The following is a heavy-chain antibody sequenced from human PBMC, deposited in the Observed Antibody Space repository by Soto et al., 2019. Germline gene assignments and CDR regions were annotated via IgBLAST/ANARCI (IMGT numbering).Heavy chain of an antibody. CDR2: ISTGDSPI. D-gene: IGHD2-15*01. J-gene: IGHJ4*02. CDR1: GFTFSNYA. CDR3: ATVCRFCSGSNSLY. Sequence: EVQLVESGGALVQPGGSLRLPCAASGFTFSNYAMNWVRQAPGKGLEWVSYISTGDSPIYYADSVKGRFTISRDNAKKSLYLQMISLRAEDTAVYYCATVCRFCSGSNSLYWGRGTLVTVSS. V-gene: IGHV3-48*01.